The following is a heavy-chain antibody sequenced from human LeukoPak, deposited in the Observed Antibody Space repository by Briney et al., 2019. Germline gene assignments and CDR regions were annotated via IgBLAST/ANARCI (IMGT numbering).Heavy chain of an antibody. D-gene: IGHD2/OR15-2a*01. CDR1: GFTFSHYA. V-gene: IGHV3-30*18. J-gene: IGHJ4*02. Sequence: PGGSLRHFCAASGFTFSHYALHWVRQAPGKGLEWVAIISFDGTNKYYADSVKGRFTISRDNSKNTLYLQMDSLRAEDTAVYYCAKGGFYERPWYFDYWGEGMVVTVSS. CDR2: ISFDGTNK. CDR3: AKGGFYERPWYFDY.